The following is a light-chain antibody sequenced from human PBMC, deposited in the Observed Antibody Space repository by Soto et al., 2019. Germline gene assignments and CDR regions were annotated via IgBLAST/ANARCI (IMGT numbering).Light chain of an antibody. Sequence: EIVLTQSPATLSLSPGEGATLSCRSSQSVSTYLAWYQQKPGQAHRLLIYGSATSATAIPARSRGSGCGTEITLTITISQPEPEAVEVYHRQQHSNSLTFGRGTKVDIK. CDR3: QQHSNSLT. CDR2: GSA. CDR1: QSVSTY. J-gene: IGKJ4*01. V-gene: IGKV3-11*01.